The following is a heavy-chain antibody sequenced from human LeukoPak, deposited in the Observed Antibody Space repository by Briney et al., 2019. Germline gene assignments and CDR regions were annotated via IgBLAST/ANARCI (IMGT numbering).Heavy chain of an antibody. J-gene: IGHJ3*02. CDR3: ARRRGSYSAFDI. CDR1: GFTFSSYA. V-gene: IGHV3-30*04. Sequence: GGSLRLSCAASGFTFSSYAMHWVRQAPGKGLEWVAVISYDGSNKYYADSVKGRFTISRDNSKNTLYLQMNSLRAEDTAVYYCARRRGSYSAFDIWGQGTMVTVSS. CDR2: ISYDGSNK. D-gene: IGHD1-26*01.